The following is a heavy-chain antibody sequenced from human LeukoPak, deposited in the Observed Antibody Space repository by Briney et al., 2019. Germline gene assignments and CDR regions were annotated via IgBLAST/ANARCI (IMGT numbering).Heavy chain of an antibody. V-gene: IGHV1-8*03. CDR1: GYTFTSYD. Sequence: ASVKVSCKASGYTFTSYDINWVRQATGQGLEWMGWMNPNSGNTGYAQKFQGRVTITRNTSISTAYMELSSLRSEDTAVYYCARDAYCGGDCPFDYWGQGTLVTVSS. D-gene: IGHD2-21*02. CDR2: MNPNSGNT. J-gene: IGHJ4*02. CDR3: ARDAYCGGDCPFDY.